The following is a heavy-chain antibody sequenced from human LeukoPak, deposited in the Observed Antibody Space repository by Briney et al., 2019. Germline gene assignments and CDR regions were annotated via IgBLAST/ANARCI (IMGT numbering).Heavy chain of an antibody. Sequence: SVTVSCKASGGTFSSYAISWVRQAPGQGLEWMGGIIPIFGTANYAQKFQGRVTITADESTSTAYMELSSLRSEDTAVYYCARSADNYYYDSSGYYSLDYWGQGTLVTVSS. CDR1: GGTFSSYA. D-gene: IGHD3-22*01. J-gene: IGHJ4*02. V-gene: IGHV1-69*01. CDR3: ARSADNYYYDSSGYYSLDY. CDR2: IIPIFGTA.